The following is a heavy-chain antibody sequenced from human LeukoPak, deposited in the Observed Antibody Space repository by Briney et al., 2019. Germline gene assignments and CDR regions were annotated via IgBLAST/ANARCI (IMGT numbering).Heavy chain of an antibody. Sequence: SETLSLTCAVYGGSFSGYYWSWIRQPPGKGLEWIGEINHSGSTNYNPSLKSRVTISVDTSKNQFSLKLSSVTAADTAVYYCARGGVRYGLYGMVVWGQGTTVTVSS. V-gene: IGHV4-34*01. CDR2: INHSGST. CDR3: ARGGVRYGLYGMVV. J-gene: IGHJ6*02. D-gene: IGHD5-18*01. CDR1: GGSFSGYY.